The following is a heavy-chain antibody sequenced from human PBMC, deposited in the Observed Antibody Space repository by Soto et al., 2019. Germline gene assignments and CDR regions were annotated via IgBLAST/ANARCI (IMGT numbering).Heavy chain of an antibody. D-gene: IGHD2-15*01. CDR3: ARGIATGQLDP. J-gene: IGHJ5*02. CDR2: INPDNGNT. V-gene: IGHV1-3*01. CDR1: VYTFTRYT. Sequence: XSVKVSCKASVYTFTRYTMNWVRQAPGQRLEWMGWINPDNGNTKSSQKFQDRVIITRDTSASTAYMDLSSLRSEDTAVYYCARGIATGQLDPWGQGTLVTVS.